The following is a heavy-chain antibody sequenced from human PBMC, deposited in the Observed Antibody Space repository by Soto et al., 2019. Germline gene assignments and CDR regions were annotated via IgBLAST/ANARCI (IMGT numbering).Heavy chain of an antibody. CDR2: IVVGSGNT. J-gene: IGHJ5*02. D-gene: IGHD6-13*01. CDR3: AADHSSSQVKFDP. V-gene: IGHV1-58*01. CDR1: GFTFTSSA. Sequence: SVKVSCKASGFTFTSSAVQWVRQARGQRLEWIGWIVVGSGNTNYAQKFQGRVTITRDMSTSTAYMELSSLRSEDTAVYYCAADHSSSQVKFDPWGQGTLVTVSS.